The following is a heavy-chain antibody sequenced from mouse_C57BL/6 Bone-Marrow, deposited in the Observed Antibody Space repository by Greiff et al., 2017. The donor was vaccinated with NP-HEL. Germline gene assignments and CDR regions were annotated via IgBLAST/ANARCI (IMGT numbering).Heavy chain of an antibody. J-gene: IGHJ4*01. CDR1: GFTFSDYY. CDR2: INYDGSST. D-gene: IGHD1-1*01. CDR3: ARVYGSSYEGYAMDY. V-gene: IGHV5-16*01. Sequence: EVKLVESEGGLVQPGSSMKLSCTASGFTFSDYYMAWVRQVPEKGLEWVANINYDGSSTYYLDSLKSRFIISRDNAKNILYLQMSSLKSEDTATHYCARVYGSSYEGYAMDYWGQGTSVTVSS.